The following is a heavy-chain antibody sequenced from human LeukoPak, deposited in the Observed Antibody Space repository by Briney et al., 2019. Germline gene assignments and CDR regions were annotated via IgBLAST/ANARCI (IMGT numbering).Heavy chain of an antibody. J-gene: IGHJ3*02. CDR1: GGSISSYY. CDR3: ARDPLSGVEHLEGGGAFDI. Sequence: SETLSLTCTVSGGSISSYYWSWIRQPAGKGLEWIGRIYTSGSTNYNPSLKSRVTMSIDTSKNQFSLKLSSVTAADTAVYYCARDPLSGVEHLEGGGAFDIWGQGTMVTVSS. D-gene: IGHD3-16*01. CDR2: IYTSGST. V-gene: IGHV4-4*07.